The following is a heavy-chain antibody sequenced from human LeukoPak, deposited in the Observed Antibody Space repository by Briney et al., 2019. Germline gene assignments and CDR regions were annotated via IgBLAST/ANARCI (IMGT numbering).Heavy chain of an antibody. CDR1: GGSFSGYY. CDR3: ARGAYYHDSSGYFRGAEIDY. D-gene: IGHD3-22*01. CDR2: INHSGST. J-gene: IGHJ4*02. V-gene: IGHV4-34*01. Sequence: PSETLSLTCAVYGGSFSGYYWSWIRQPPGKGLEWIGEINHSGSTNYNPSLKSRVTISVDTSKNQFSLKLSSVTAADTAVYYCARGAYYHDSSGYFRGAEIDYSGQGTLVTVSS.